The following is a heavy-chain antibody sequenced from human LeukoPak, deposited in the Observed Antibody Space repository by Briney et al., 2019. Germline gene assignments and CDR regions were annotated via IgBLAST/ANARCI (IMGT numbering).Heavy chain of an antibody. CDR2: MNPSTGGT. D-gene: IGHD3-10*01. CDR3: TVTRGY. V-gene: IGHV1-2*02. CDR1: GYTFTGYY. Sequence: ASMKVACKTSGYTFTGYYMHWVRQAPGQGLEWMGWMNPSTGGTRFQQKFQGRVTMTRDTSISTAYMELRRLTSDDTAVYYCTVTRGYWGQGTLVTVSS. J-gene: IGHJ4*02.